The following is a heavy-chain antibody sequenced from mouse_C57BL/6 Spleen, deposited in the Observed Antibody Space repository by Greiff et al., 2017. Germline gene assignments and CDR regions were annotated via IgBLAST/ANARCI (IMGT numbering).Heavy chain of an antibody. Sequence: QVHVKQPGAELVMPGASVKLSCKASGYTFTSYWMHWEKQRPGQGLEWIGEIDPSDSYTNYNQKFKGKSTLTVDKSSSTAYMQLSSLTSEDSAVYYCARRGYYGSSYVDYFDYWGQGTTLTVSS. CDR3: ARRGYYGSSYVDYFDY. CDR1: GYTFTSYW. V-gene: IGHV1-69*01. CDR2: IDPSDSYT. D-gene: IGHD1-1*01. J-gene: IGHJ2*01.